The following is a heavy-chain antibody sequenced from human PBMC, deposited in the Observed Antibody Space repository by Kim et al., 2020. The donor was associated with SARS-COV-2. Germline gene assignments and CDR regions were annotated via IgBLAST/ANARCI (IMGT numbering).Heavy chain of an antibody. D-gene: IGHD3-3*01. Sequence: SETLSLTCAVYGGSFSGYYWSWIRQPPGKGLEWIGEINHSGSTNYNPSLKSRVTISVDTSKNQFSLKLSSVTAADTAVYYCARGTVYDFWSGYYGLYFD. V-gene: IGHV4-34*01. CDR1: GGSFSGYY. CDR3: ARGTVYDFWSGYYGLYFD. CDR2: INHSGST. J-gene: IGHJ4*01.